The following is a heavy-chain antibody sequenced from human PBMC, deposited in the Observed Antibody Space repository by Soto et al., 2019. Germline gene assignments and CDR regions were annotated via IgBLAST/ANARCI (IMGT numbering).Heavy chain of an antibody. CDR2: LYWDDDK. CDR3: AFRQEYRGSWVSGWFDP. J-gene: IGHJ5*02. CDR1: GFSLSTSGVG. D-gene: IGHD6-13*01. V-gene: IGHV2-5*02. Sequence: QITLKESGPTVVKPTQTLTLTCTFSGFSLSTSGVGVGWIRHPPGKALEWLALLYWDDDKRSSPSLKTRITINKDTPRNQVVLTRTNMDPVDTATYYCAFRQEYRGSWVSGWFDPWGQGTLVTVSS.